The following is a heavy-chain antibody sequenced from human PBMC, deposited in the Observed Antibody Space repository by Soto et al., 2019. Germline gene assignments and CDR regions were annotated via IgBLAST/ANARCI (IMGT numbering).Heavy chain of an antibody. Sequence: SETQSLTCTVSGGYISSGGYYWSWNNKHPGKGLEWIGYIYYSGSTYYNPSLKSRVTISVDTSKNQFSLKLSSVTAADTAVYYCARKGYYYDSSGYFVPNTPFDPWGQGTLVTVSS. V-gene: IGHV4-31*03. CDR2: IYYSGST. D-gene: IGHD3-22*01. J-gene: IGHJ5*02. CDR3: ARKGYYYDSSGYFVPNTPFDP. CDR1: GGYISSGGYY.